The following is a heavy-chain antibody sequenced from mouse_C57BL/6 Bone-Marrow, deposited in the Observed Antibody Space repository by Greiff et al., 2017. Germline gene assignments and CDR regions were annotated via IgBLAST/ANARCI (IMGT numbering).Heavy chain of an antibody. J-gene: IGHJ2*01. CDR3: TVVVFDY. D-gene: IGHD1-1*01. CDR2: IDPDNGDT. V-gene: IGHV14-4*01. CDR1: GFNIKDDY. Sequence: EVQLQQPGAELVRPGASVKLSCTASGFNIKDDYMHWVKQRPEQGLEWIGWIDPDNGDTEYAAKFQGKATITADTSSNTACLQLSSLTSEDTAVYYCTVVVFDYGGQGTTLTVSS.